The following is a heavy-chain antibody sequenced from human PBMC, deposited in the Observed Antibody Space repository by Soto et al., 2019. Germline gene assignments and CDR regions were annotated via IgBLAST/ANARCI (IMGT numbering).Heavy chain of an antibody. Sequence: ETLSLTCTVSGGSISSYYWSWIRQPPGKGLEWIGYIYYRGSTNYNPSLKSRVTISVDTSKNQFSLKLSSVTAADTAVYYCARDKGSYGMDVWGQGTTVTVSS. CDR3: ARDKGSYGMDV. J-gene: IGHJ6*02. V-gene: IGHV4-59*01. CDR1: GGSISSYY. CDR2: IYYRGST.